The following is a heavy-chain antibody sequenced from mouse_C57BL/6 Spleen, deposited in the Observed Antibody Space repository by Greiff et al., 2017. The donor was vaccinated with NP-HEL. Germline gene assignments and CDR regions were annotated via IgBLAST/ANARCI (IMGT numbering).Heavy chain of an antibody. CDR1: GYAFTNYL. J-gene: IGHJ3*01. CDR2: INPGSGGT. CDR3: ARGDGYPRAWFAY. Sequence: LQESGAELVRPGTSVKVSCKASGYAFTNYLIEWVKQRPGQGLEWIGVINPGSGGTNYNEKFKGKATLTADKSSSTAYMQLSSLTSEDSAVYYCARGDGYPRAWFAYWGQGTLVTVSA. D-gene: IGHD2-3*01. V-gene: IGHV1-54*01.